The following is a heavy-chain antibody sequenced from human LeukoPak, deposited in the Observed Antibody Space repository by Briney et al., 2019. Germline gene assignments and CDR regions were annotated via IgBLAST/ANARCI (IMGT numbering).Heavy chain of an antibody. J-gene: IGHJ4*02. CDR2: ISSSSSYI. CDR3: ASSTVGARWGYDY. Sequence: PGGSLRLSCAASGFTFSSYSMNWVRQAPGKGLEWVSSISSSSSYIYYADSVKGRFTISRDNAKNSLYLQMNSLRAEDTAVYYCASSTVGARWGYDYWGQGTLVTVSS. D-gene: IGHD1-26*01. CDR1: GFTFSSYS. V-gene: IGHV3-21*01.